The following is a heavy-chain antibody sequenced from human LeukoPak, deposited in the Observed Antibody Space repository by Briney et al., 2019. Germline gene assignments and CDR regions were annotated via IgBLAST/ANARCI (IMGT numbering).Heavy chain of an antibody. Sequence: SVKLSCKASGGTFSSYAISWVRQAPGQGHEWMGRIIPILGIANYAHKFQGRVTITADKSTSTAYLELSSLRAEDTAVYYCARGGSVAAKDYYFDHWGQGTLVTVSS. CDR3: ARGGSVAAKDYYFDH. D-gene: IGHD2-15*01. V-gene: IGHV1-69*04. CDR1: GGTFSSYA. CDR2: IIPILGIA. J-gene: IGHJ4*02.